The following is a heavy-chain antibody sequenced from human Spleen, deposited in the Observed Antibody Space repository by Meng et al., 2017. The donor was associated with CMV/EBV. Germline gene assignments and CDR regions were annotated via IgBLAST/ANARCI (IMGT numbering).Heavy chain of an antibody. CDR1: GYTFTNYF. CDR2: ISPYSGGT. D-gene: IGHD5-24*01. J-gene: IGHJ4*02. CDR3: AKDISFHGMAIPDN. Sequence: ASVKVSCKASGYTFTNYFLHWVRQAPGQGLEWMGWISPYSGGTNYAQKFQGRVTMTRDTSISTAYMELSSLRSEDTAFYYCAKDISFHGMAIPDNWGQGSLVTVSS. V-gene: IGHV1-2*02.